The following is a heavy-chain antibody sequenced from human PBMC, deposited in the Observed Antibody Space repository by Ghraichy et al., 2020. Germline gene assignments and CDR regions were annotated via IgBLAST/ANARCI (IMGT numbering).Heavy chain of an antibody. CDR3: ARDKVAAAANYGMDV. V-gene: IGHV1-2*02. D-gene: IGHD2-2*01. CDR2: INPNSGGT. Sequence: ASVKVSCKASGYTFTGYYMHWVRQAPGQGLEWMGWINPNSGGTNYAQKFQGRVTMTRDTSNSTAYMELSRLRSDDTAVYYCARDKVAAAANYGMDVWGQGTTVTVSS. CDR1: GYTFTGYY. J-gene: IGHJ6*02.